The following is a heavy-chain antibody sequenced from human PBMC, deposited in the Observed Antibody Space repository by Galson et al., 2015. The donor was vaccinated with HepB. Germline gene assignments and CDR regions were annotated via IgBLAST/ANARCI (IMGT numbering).Heavy chain of an antibody. CDR2: IYNSGTT. J-gene: IGHJ5*02. CDR1: GGSISSGGHS. D-gene: IGHD3-10*01. CDR3: ARGVHEMVRGANLDL. V-gene: IGHV4-30-4*07. Sequence: TLSLTCAVSGGSISSGGHSWSWIRQPPGKGLEWIGYIYNSGTTYYNPSLKSRMTISIDTSKNQFSLKVISVTAADTAVYYCARGVHEMVRGANLDLWGLGTLVTVSS.